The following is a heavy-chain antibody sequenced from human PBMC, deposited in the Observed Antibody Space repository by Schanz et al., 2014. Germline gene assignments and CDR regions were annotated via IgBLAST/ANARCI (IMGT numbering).Heavy chain of an antibody. V-gene: IGHV4-59*05. CDR1: GGSINNYF. J-gene: IGHJ4*02. D-gene: IGHD6-13*01. CDR2: IYQSGTT. Sequence: QVQLQESGPGLVKPSETLSVTCTVSGGSINNYFWTWIRQPAGKGLEWIGSIYQSGTTYYSPSLKSRVTISGDTAKTQSSLKFSSATAADTAVYYCARPGGSSWSFAYWGLGRLVIVSS. CDR3: ARPGGSSWSFAY.